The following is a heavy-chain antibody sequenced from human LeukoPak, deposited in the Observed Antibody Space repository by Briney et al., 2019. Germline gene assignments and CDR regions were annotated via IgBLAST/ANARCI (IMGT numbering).Heavy chain of an antibody. CDR1: GYSFASHW. CDR3: ARLKNTYFSHFDF. CDR2: IYPGDSDT. Sequence: KPGESLKISCKGSGYSFASHWIAWVRQMPGKGLEWMGNIYPGDSDTIYNPSYEGQVTISVDKSISTAYLQWGRLRASDTAMYYCARLKNTYFSHFDFWGQGTLVTVSS. J-gene: IGHJ4*02. V-gene: IGHV5-51*01. D-gene: IGHD2/OR15-2a*01.